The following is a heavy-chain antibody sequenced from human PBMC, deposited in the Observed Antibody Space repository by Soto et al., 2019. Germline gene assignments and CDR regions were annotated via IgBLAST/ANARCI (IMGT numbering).Heavy chain of an antibody. CDR2: IFYTGTT. Sequence: QLKLQESGPGLVKPSETLSLTCSVSGGSISYNSYYWGWIRQPPGKGLEWVGGIFYTGTTYYSPSLKDRVTISVDTSKKSFSLNLTSVTAADTAVYFCARLVVVAPVANAWGQGTLVTVSS. D-gene: IGHD2-2*01. CDR1: GGSISYNSYY. J-gene: IGHJ5*02. V-gene: IGHV4-39*02. CDR3: ARLVVVAPVANA.